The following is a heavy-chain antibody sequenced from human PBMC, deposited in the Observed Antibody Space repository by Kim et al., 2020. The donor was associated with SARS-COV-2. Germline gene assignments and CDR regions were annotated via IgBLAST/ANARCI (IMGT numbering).Heavy chain of an antibody. D-gene: IGHD1-26*01. Sequence: GESLKISCKGSGYSFTSYWIGWVRQMPGKGLEWMGIIYPGDSDTRYSPSFQGQVTISADKSISTAYLQWSSLKASDTAMYYCARHEDSARYIVGATTKSQNYYSYSGMDVWGQGTTVTVSS. CDR3: ARHEDSARYIVGATTKSQNYYSYSGMDV. J-gene: IGHJ6*02. V-gene: IGHV5-51*01. CDR1: GYSFTSYW. CDR2: IYPGDSDT.